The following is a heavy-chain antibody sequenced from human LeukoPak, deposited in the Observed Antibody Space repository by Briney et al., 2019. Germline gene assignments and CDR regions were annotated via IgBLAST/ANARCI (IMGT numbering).Heavy chain of an antibody. CDR1: GYTFTSYY. CDR3: ARDRKLSSGWSEFYY. V-gene: IGHV1-46*01. CDR2: INPSCGST. D-gene: IGHD6-19*01. Sequence: ASVKVSCNASGYTFTSYYMHWVRQAPGQGLEWMGIINPSCGSTSYAQKFQGRVTITRDTSTSTVYMELSSLRSEDTAVYYCARDRKLSSGWSEFYYWGQGTLVTVSS. J-gene: IGHJ4*02.